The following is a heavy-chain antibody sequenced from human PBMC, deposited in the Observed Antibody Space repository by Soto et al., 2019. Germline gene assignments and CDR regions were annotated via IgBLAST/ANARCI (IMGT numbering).Heavy chain of an antibody. Sequence: LSCAASGFAFSNYAMHWVRQAPGKGLEWVSSISTSIDATYYADSVKGRFTISRDDSKNTLYLQMNSLRADDSAVYYCAKDRTVAARNFDYWGQGTQVTVSS. CDR2: ISTSIDAT. CDR1: GFAFSNYA. CDR3: AKDRTVAARNFDY. D-gene: IGHD6-6*01. J-gene: IGHJ4*02. V-gene: IGHV3-23*01.